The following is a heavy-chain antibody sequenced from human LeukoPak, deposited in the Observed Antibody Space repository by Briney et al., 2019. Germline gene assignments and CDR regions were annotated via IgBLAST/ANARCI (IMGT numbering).Heavy chain of an antibody. CDR1: GFTFSSYS. J-gene: IGHJ4*02. CDR3: ARDMIYGDYVFDY. Sequence: GGSLRLSCAASGFTFSSYSMNWVRQAPGKGLEWVSSISSSSSCIYYADSVKGRFTISRDNAKNSLYLQMNSLRAEDTAVYYCARDMIYGDYVFDYWGQGTLVTVSS. V-gene: IGHV3-21*01. D-gene: IGHD4-17*01. CDR2: ISSSSSCI.